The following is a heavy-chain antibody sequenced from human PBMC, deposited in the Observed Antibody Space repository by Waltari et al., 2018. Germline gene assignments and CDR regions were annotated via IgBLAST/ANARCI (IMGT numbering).Heavy chain of an antibody. J-gene: IGHJ4*02. CDR2: ISGSGDSA. V-gene: IGHV3-23*01. CDR1: GFTFSSHA. Sequence: ELQLLEAGGGLVQPGGSLRLSCGASGFTFSSHAMSWVRPAPGKGLEWCSAISGSGDSAFYAEAGKCRFTVSRDNSKNTLFLQMNNLRAEDTAVYYCARDWRRSLEYLDWLLFALDYWGQGTLVTVSS. CDR3: ARDWRRSLEYLDWLLFALDY. D-gene: IGHD3-9*01.